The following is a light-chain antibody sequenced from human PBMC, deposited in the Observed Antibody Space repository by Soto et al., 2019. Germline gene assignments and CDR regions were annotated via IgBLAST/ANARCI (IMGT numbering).Light chain of an antibody. CDR2: GAS. V-gene: IGKV3-20*01. CDR3: QQYGSSLTWT. J-gene: IGKJ1*01. Sequence: EIVLTQSPGTLSLSPGEGATLSCRASQSVSSSYLAWYQQKPGQAPRLLIYGASSRATGIPDRFSGSGSGTDFTLTISRREPEDFAVYYCQQYGSSLTWTFGQGTKVEIK. CDR1: QSVSSSY.